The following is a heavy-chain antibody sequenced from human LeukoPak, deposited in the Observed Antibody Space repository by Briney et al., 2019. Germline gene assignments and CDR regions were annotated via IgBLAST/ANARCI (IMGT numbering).Heavy chain of an antibody. J-gene: IGHJ5*02. Sequence: GGSLRLSCVASGFILSDHYIDWVRQAPGKGLEWVGRTRNKANSYTTEYAASVKGRFTISRDDPKNLPYLQMNSLKSEDTAVYYCGRSGRYRPSDLWGQGTLVTVSS. V-gene: IGHV3-72*01. CDR3: GRSGRYRPSDL. D-gene: IGHD1-26*01. CDR2: TRNKANSYTT. CDR1: GFILSDHY.